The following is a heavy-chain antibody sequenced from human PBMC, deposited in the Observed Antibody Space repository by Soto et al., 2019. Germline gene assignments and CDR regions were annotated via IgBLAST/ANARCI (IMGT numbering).Heavy chain of an antibody. CDR1: GGSFGGYY. J-gene: IGHJ2*01. CDR3: ARRVVPAALGL. D-gene: IGHD2-2*01. Sequence: TSETLSLTCAVYGGSFGGYYWSWIRQPPGKGLEWIGEVHQSGSTKYNPSLKSRVTLSLDTSQNQFSLKMSSVTAADTAMYYCARRVVPAALGLWGRGTLVTVSS. V-gene: IGHV4-34*01. CDR2: VHQSGST.